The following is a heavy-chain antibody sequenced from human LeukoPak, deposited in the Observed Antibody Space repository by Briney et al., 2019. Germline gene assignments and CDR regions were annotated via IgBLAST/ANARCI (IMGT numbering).Heavy chain of an antibody. D-gene: IGHD6-13*01. Sequence: ASVKVSCKASGYTFTDYYMHWVRQAPGQGLEWMGWINPNSGDTNYAQKFQGRVTMTRDTSISTAYMELSRVRSDDTAVYYCARAYSSSWNWFDPWGQGTLVTVSS. CDR1: GYTFTDYY. V-gene: IGHV1-2*02. J-gene: IGHJ5*02. CDR2: INPNSGDT. CDR3: ARAYSSSWNWFDP.